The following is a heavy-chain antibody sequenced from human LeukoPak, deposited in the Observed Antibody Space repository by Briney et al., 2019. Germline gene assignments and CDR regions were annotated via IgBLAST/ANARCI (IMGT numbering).Heavy chain of an antibody. CDR3: ARMGIAVAGTLTFDY. J-gene: IGHJ4*02. V-gene: IGHV4-59*08. Sequence: PSDTLSLTCTVSGGSISSYYWRWIPQPPGQGLDWIGYIYYSGSTNYNPSLKSRVTISVDTSKNQFSLKLSSVTAADMAVYHCARMGIAVAGTLTFDYWGQGTLVTVSS. D-gene: IGHD6-19*01. CDR1: GGSISSYY. CDR2: IYYSGST.